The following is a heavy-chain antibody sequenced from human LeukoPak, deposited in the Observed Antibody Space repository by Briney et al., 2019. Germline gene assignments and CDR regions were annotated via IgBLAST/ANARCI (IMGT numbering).Heavy chain of an antibody. CDR2: ISGSGYTT. J-gene: IGHJ4*02. CDR3: AKESHDGTGRDLDY. D-gene: IGHD2-8*02. V-gene: IGHV3-23*01. Sequence: PGGSLRLSCVVSGFTFRNYAMNWVRQAPGKGLQWVSAISGSGYTTYYADSVKARFTISRDNSKNTLYLQMNSLSADDTAVYSCAKESHDGTGRDLDYWGQGTLVTVSS. CDR1: GFTFRNYA.